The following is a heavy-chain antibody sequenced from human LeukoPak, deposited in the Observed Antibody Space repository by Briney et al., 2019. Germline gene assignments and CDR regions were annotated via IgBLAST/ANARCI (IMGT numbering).Heavy chain of an antibody. CDR3: VQYDLDY. CDR2: INPNTGGT. Sequence: ASLKVSCKHSVDTFTGDFMHSVCPTPGERLWWGGWINPNTGGTNSAQKFQGRVTMTRHTSISTAYIALSRLRSDDTAVYYCVQYDLDYWGQGTLVTVSS. CDR1: VDTFTGDF. V-gene: IGHV1-2*02. J-gene: IGHJ4*02. D-gene: IGHD1-1*01.